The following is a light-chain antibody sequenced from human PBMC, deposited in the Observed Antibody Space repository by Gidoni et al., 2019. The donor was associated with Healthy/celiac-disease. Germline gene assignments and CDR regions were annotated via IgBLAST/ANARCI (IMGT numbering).Light chain of an antibody. J-gene: IGLJ2*01. V-gene: IGLV3-21*02. Sequence: SYVLTQPPPVSRPPDQTARITCGGNNIGSKSVHWYQQKPGQAPVLVVYDDSDRPSGIPERFSGSNSGNTATLTISRVEAGDEADYYCQVWDSSSDPYVVFGGGTKLTVL. CDR3: QVWDSSSDPYVV. CDR2: DDS. CDR1: NIGSKS.